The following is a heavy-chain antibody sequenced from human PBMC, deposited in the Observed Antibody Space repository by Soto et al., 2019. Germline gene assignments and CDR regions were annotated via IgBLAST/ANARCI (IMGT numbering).Heavy chain of an antibody. V-gene: IGHV3-30*03. J-gene: IGHJ4*02. Sequence: GGSLRLSCAASGFTFSDYYMSWVRQAPGKGLEWVAVISYDGSNKYYADSVKGRFTISRDNSKNTLYLQMNSLRAEDTAVYYCVAETYDYWGQGTLVTVSS. CDR3: VAETYDY. CDR2: ISYDGSNK. CDR1: GFTFSDYY.